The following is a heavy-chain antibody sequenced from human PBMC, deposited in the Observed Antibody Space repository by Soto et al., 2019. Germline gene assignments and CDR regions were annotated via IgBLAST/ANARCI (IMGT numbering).Heavy chain of an antibody. V-gene: IGHV1-69*13. CDR2: IIPIFGTV. Sequence: SVKVSCKASGGTFSSYAISWVRQAPGQGLEWMGGIIPIFGTVNYAQKFQGRVTITADESTSTAYMELSGLRSEDTAVYYCARGPEVATFCPPSYWGQGTLVTVSS. CDR1: GGTFSSYA. D-gene: IGHD5-12*01. CDR3: ARGPEVATFCPPSY. J-gene: IGHJ4*02.